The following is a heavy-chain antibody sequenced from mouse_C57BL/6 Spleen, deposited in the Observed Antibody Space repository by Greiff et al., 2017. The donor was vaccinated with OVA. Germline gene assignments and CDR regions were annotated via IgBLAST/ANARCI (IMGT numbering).Heavy chain of an antibody. J-gene: IGHJ4*01. CDR1: GYTFTSYW. D-gene: IGHD2-2*01. CDR3: ATSTMVTTYAMDY. V-gene: IGHV1-64*01. CDR2: IQPNSGST. Sequence: QVQLQQPGAELVKPGASVKLSCKASGYTFTSYWMHWVKQRPGQGLEWIGMIQPNSGSTNYNEKFKSKATLTVDKSSSTAYMQLSSLTSEDSAVYDCATSTMVTTYAMDYWGQGTSVTVSS.